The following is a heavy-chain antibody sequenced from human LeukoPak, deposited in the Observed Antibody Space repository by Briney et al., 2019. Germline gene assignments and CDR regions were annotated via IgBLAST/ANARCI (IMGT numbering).Heavy chain of an antibody. CDR1: GGSISSSDYY. CDR3: ARHRKRISSPFDY. D-gene: IGHD2-2*01. V-gene: IGHV4-39*01. Sequence: SETLSLTCTVSGGSISSSDYYWGWIRQPPGKGLEWIGSIYYSGSTYYNPSLKSRVTISVDTSKNQFSLKLSSVTAADTAVYYCARHRKRISSPFDYWGQGTLVTVSS. CDR2: IYYSGST. J-gene: IGHJ4*02.